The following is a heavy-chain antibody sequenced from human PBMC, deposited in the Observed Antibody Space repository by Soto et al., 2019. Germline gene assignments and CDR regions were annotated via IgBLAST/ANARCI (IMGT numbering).Heavy chain of an antibody. CDR3: ARQAKEGYCSSTSCYVSLDAFDI. CDR1: GGSISSSSYY. V-gene: IGHV4-39*01. D-gene: IGHD2-2*01. Sequence: QLQLQESGPGLVKPSETLSLTCTVSGGSISSSSYYWGWIRQPPGKGLEWIGSIYYSGSTYYNPSLKSRVTISVDTSKNQFSLKLSSVTAADTAMYYCARQAKEGYCSSTSCYVSLDAFDIWGQGTMVTVSS. J-gene: IGHJ3*02. CDR2: IYYSGST.